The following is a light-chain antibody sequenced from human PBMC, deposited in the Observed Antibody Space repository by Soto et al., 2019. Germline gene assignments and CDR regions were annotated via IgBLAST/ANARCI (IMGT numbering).Light chain of an antibody. CDR3: QQYDNLPLA. J-gene: IGKJ4*01. CDR2: DAS. Sequence: DIQMTQSPSSLSAFVGDRVTITCQASQDIRKFLNWYQQRPGKAPKLLIYDASNLETGVPSRFSGSGFGTDFTFTISSLQPEDIATYYCQQYDNLPLAFGGGTQVEIK. CDR1: QDIRKF. V-gene: IGKV1-33*01.